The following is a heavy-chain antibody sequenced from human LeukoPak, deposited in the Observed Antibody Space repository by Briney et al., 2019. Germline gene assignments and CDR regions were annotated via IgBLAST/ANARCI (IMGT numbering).Heavy chain of an antibody. Sequence: GGSLRLSCAASGFTFSSYAMSWVRQAPGKGLEWVSAISGSGGSTYYAGSVKGRFTISRDNSKNTLYLQMNSLRAEDTAVYYCAKGTVRTTVTTFDYWGQGTLVTVSS. J-gene: IGHJ4*02. D-gene: IGHD4-17*01. CDR1: GFTFSSYA. CDR3: AKGTVRTTVTTFDY. CDR2: ISGSGGST. V-gene: IGHV3-23*01.